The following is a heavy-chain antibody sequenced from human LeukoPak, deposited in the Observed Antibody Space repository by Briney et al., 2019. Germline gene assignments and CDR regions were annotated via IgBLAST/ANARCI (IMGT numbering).Heavy chain of an antibody. Sequence: GGTLRLSCAVSGFTFSSYWMSWVRQAPGKGLEWVAKIKPDGSETNHVDSVRGRYPISRDNAKNSLNLQMNSLRTEDTAVYYCARYASGSYHLDYWGQGNLVTVSS. CDR1: GFTFSSYW. CDR2: IKPDGSET. D-gene: IGHD3-10*01. CDR3: ARYASGSYHLDY. V-gene: IGHV3-7*01. J-gene: IGHJ4*02.